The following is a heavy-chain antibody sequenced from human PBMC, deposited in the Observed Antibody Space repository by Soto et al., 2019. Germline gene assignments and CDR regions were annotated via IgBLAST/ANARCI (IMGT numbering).Heavy chain of an antibody. D-gene: IGHD2-15*01. Sequence: QEQLVQSGAEVKKPGASVKVSCMTSGYTFTDYDINWVRQATGQGLEWIGWMNPNGGETGYAQKCQGRVTMTRSLSLSTAYLELGSLTSDDTAIYFCARVAVAARPRWYNWFDPWGQGTLVTVSS. CDR2: MNPNGGET. J-gene: IGHJ5*02. V-gene: IGHV1-8*01. CDR1: GYTFTDYD. CDR3: ARVAVAARPRWYNWFDP.